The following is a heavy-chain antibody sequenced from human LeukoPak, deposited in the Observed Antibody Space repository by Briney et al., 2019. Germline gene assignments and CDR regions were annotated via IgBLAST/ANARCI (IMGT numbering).Heavy chain of an antibody. CDR2: INHSGST. CDR3: ARGTYYYDSSGYGNYYQYYMDV. D-gene: IGHD3-22*01. CDR1: GGSFSGYY. Sequence: SETLSLTCAVYGGSFSGYYWSWIRQPPGKGLEWIGEINHSGSTNYNPSLKSRVTISVDTSNNQFSLKLSSVTAADTAVYYCARGTYYYDSSGYGNYYQYYMDVWGKGTTVSISS. J-gene: IGHJ6*03. V-gene: IGHV4-34*01.